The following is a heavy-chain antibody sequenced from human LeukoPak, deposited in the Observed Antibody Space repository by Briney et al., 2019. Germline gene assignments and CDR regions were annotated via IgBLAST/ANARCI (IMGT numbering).Heavy chain of an antibody. Sequence: ASVRVSCKTSGYTFSNFGINWVRQAPGQGLEWMGWISGNNDNPNYGQKFQGRFTVTTDSSTSTAYMELGNLRFDDTAVYYCARDGTSTDDYWGQGTLVTVSS. CDR1: GYTFSNFG. CDR3: ARDGTSTDDY. CDR2: ISGNNDNP. D-gene: IGHD2-2*01. J-gene: IGHJ4*02. V-gene: IGHV1-18*01.